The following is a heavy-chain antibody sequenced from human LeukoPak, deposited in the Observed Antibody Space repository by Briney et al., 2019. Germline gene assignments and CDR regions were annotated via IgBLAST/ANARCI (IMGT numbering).Heavy chain of an antibody. CDR1: GFTFSSYS. CDR2: ISSSSSYI. CDR3: ARDTIAAAGTS. J-gene: IGHJ4*02. Sequence: WGSLRLSCAASGFTFSSYSMNWVRQAPGKGLEWVSSISSSSSYIYYADSVKGRFTISRDNAKNSLYLQMSSLRAEDTAVYYCARDTIAAAGTSWGQGTLVTVSS. D-gene: IGHD6-13*01. V-gene: IGHV3-21*01.